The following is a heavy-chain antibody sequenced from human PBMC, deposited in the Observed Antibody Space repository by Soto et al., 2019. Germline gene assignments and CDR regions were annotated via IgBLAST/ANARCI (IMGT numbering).Heavy chain of an antibody. CDR1: GFTFSSYA. Sequence: GVFLRLSCAASGFTFSSYAMSWVRQAPGKGLEWVSAISCSGGSTYYADSVKGRFTISRDNSKNTLYLQMNSLRAEDTAVYYCAKDGGIVVVPAATFWGQGPLVTVSS. J-gene: IGHJ4*02. V-gene: IGHV3-23*01. D-gene: IGHD2-2*01. CDR2: ISCSGGST. CDR3: AKDGGIVVVPAATF.